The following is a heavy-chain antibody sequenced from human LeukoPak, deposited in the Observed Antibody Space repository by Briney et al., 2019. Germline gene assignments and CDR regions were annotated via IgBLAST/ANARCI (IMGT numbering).Heavy chain of an antibody. CDR3: ARDRVTLPLGY. D-gene: IGHD4-23*01. CDR1: GFTFSSYW. V-gene: IGHV3-7*01. Sequence: GGSLRLSCAASGFTFSSYWMSWVRQAPGKGLEWVANIKPDGSEKYYVDSVKGRFTISRDKAKNSLYLQMNSLRAEDTAVYYCARDRVTLPLGYWGQGTLVTVSS. CDR2: IKPDGSEK. J-gene: IGHJ4*02.